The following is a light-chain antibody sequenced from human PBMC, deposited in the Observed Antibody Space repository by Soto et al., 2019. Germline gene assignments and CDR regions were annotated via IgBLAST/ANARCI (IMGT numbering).Light chain of an antibody. Sequence: EIVLTQSPGTLSLSPGERATLSCRASQSVSSSYLAWYQQKPGQAPRLLIYGASSRATGIPDRFSSSGSGTDFTLTISRLEPEDFAVYYCQQYDSSWTFGQGTKVEIK. V-gene: IGKV3-20*01. CDR2: GAS. CDR1: QSVSSSY. J-gene: IGKJ1*01. CDR3: QQYDSSWT.